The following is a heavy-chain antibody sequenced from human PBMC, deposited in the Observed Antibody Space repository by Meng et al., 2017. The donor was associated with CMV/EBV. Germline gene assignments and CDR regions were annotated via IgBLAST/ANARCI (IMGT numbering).Heavy chain of an antibody. CDR3: ARCYYDFWSGYYYAGGMDV. V-gene: IGHV4-59*01. CDR1: GGSISSYY. D-gene: IGHD3-3*01. CDR2: IYYSGST. J-gene: IGHJ6*02. Sequence: SETLSLTCTVSGGSISSYYWSWIRQPPGKGLEWIGYIYYSGSTNYNHSLKSRVTISVDTSKNQFSLKLSSVTAADTAVYYCARCYYDFWSGYYYAGGMDVWGQGTTVTVSS.